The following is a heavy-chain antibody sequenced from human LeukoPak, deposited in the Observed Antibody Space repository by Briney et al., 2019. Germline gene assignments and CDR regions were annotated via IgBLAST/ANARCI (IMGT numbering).Heavy chain of an antibody. Sequence: TGGSLRLSCAASGFTFMSYSMNWVRQAPGKGLEWVANIKNDGSRIYYVDSVKGRFTISRDNAKNSLFLQMNSLRAEDTAVYFCAMGMGFWGQGILVTVSS. D-gene: IGHD7-27*01. V-gene: IGHV3-7*01. J-gene: IGHJ4*02. CDR2: IKNDGSRI. CDR1: GFTFMSYS. CDR3: AMGMGF.